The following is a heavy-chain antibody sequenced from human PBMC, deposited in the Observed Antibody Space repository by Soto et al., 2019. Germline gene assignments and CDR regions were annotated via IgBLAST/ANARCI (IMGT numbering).Heavy chain of an antibody. D-gene: IGHD3-10*01. CDR2: INAGNGNT. CDR1: GYTFTSYA. CDR3: ARDVGSGGGKFYYYYYYYMDV. Sequence: GASVKVSCKASGYTFTSYAMHWVRQAPGQRLEWMGWINAGNGNTKYSQKFQGRVTITRDTSASTAYMELSSLRSEDTAVYYCARDVGSGGGKFYYYYYYYMDVWGKGTTVTVS. J-gene: IGHJ6*03. V-gene: IGHV1-3*01.